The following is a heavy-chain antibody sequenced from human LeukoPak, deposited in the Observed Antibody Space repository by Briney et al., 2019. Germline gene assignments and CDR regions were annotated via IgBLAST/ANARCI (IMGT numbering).Heavy chain of an antibody. J-gene: IGHJ6*03. CDR2: ISSSGSTI. Sequence: GGSLRLSCAASGFTFSDYYMSWIRQAPGKGLEWVSYISSSGSTIYYADSVKGRFTISSDNAKNSLYLQMSSLRAEDTAVYYCARGDRTYYYDSSGYFLFYYYYMDVWGKGTTVTVSS. D-gene: IGHD3-22*01. CDR3: ARGDRTYYYDSSGYFLFYYYYMDV. V-gene: IGHV3-11*01. CDR1: GFTFSDYY.